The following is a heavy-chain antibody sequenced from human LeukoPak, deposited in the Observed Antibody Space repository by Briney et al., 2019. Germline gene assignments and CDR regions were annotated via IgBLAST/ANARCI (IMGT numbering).Heavy chain of an antibody. CDR3: ARGPPFAGSYWFDP. V-gene: IGHV1-2*02. J-gene: IGHJ5*02. D-gene: IGHD1-26*01. CDR1: GYTFTGYY. Sequence: ASVKVSCKASGYTFTGYYMHWVRQAPGQGLEWMGWINPNSGGTNYAQKFQGRVTMTRDTSISTAYMELSRLRSDDTAVYYCARGPPFAGSYWFDPWGQGTLVTVSS. CDR2: INPNSGGT.